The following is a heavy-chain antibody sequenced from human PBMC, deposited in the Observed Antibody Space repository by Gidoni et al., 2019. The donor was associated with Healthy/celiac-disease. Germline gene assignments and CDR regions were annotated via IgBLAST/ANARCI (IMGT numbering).Heavy chain of an antibody. V-gene: IGHV3-73*02. Sequence: EVQLVESGGGLVQPGGSLKLSCAASGFAFSGSAMHWVRQASGKGLEWVGRIRSKANSYATAYAASVKGRFTISRDDSKNTAYLQMNSLKTEDTAVYYCTKRDHYDSSGEDWFDPWGQGTLVTVSS. CDR3: TKRDHYDSSGEDWFDP. CDR2: IRSKANSYAT. J-gene: IGHJ5*02. CDR1: GFAFSGSA. D-gene: IGHD3-22*01.